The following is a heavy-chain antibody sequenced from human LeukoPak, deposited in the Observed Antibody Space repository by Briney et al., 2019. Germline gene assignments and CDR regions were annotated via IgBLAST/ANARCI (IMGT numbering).Heavy chain of an antibody. CDR2: IYTSGST. V-gene: IGHV4-4*07. CDR1: GGSISSYY. D-gene: IGHD3-22*01. CDR3: ARFLDYYDSSGYPASYAFDI. J-gene: IGHJ3*02. Sequence: SETLSLTCTVSGGSISSYYWSWIRQPAGKGLEWIGRIYTSGSTNYNPSLKSRVTMSVDTSKNQFSLKLSSVTAADTAVYYCARFLDYYDSSGYPASYAFDIWGQGTMVTVSS.